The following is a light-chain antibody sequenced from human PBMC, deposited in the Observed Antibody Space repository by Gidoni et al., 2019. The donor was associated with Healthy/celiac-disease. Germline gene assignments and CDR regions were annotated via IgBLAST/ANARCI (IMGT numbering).Light chain of an antibody. V-gene: IGKV3-15*01. J-gene: IGKJ1*01. CDR1: QSVSSN. CDR2: GAS. Sequence: EIVMTQSPATLSVSPGERATLSCRASQSVSSNLAWYQQKPGQAPRLLLYGASTSAPGIPARFSGRGSGTEFTLTISSLQSEDFAVYYCQQYTNWPRTFGQGTKVEIK. CDR3: QQYTNWPRT.